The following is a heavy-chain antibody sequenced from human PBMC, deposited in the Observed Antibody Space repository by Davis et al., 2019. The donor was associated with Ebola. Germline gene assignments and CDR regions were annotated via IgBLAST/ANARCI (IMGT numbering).Heavy chain of an antibody. D-gene: IGHD2-15*01. Sequence: PSETLSLTCTVSGGSLSVDSWSWVRQTPGKGLEWIGYILHTGTATYNPSFKGRVTISIDKSKNQFSLKLTSLTAADAAVYFCAGDTLYCSAATCPQRGYFGMDVWGQGTTVTVSS. CDR2: ILHTGTA. CDR3: AGDTLYCSAATCPQRGYFGMDV. V-gene: IGHV4-59*01. CDR1: GGSLSVDS. J-gene: IGHJ6*02.